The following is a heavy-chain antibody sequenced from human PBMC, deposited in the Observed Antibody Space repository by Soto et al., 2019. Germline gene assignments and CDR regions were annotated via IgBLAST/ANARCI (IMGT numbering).Heavy chain of an antibody. V-gene: IGHV2-5*01. CDR2: IYWNDDK. Sequence: SGPTLVNPTQTLALTCTFSGFSLSSSGVGVGWIRQPPGKALEWLALIYWNDDKRYSPSLKTRLTISKDTSKNQVVLTMTNMDPVDTGTYYCAHSPFYDYSGYPDYWGQGTLVTVSS. J-gene: IGHJ4*02. D-gene: IGHD3-22*01. CDR1: GFSLSSSGVG. CDR3: AHSPFYDYSGYPDY.